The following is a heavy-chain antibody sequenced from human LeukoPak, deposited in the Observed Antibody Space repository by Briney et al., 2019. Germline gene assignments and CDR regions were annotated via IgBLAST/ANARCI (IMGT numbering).Heavy chain of an antibody. J-gene: IGHJ6*02. CDR1: GYXFTRHG. CDR2: ISAYNGDT. V-gene: IGHV1-18*04. Sequence: ASVKVSCKASGYXFTRHGISWVRQAPGQGLEWMGSISAYNGDTNYAQKFQGRFTMTTDTSTNTAFMELWSLRADDTALYYCARSGEWSSYYYYYYGLDVWGQGTTVTVSS. CDR3: ARSGEWSSYYYYYYGLDV. D-gene: IGHD3-10*01.